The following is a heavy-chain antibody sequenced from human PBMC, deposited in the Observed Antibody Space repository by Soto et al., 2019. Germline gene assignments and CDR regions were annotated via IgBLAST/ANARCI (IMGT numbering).Heavy chain of an antibody. J-gene: IGHJ6*02. CDR2: IWNDGNGY. CDR3: ARRQISPPTRGAASARGGMDV. Sequence: QVQLVESGGGVVQPGRSLRLSCAASGFKFHNYGMHWVRQAPGKGLEWVAVIWNDGNGYYYANSVKGRFTISRDNSKNTLYLQMSSLRAEDTAVYYCARRQISPPTRGAASARGGMDVWGQGTTVTVSS. CDR1: GFKFHNYG. V-gene: IGHV3-33*01. D-gene: IGHD6-13*01.